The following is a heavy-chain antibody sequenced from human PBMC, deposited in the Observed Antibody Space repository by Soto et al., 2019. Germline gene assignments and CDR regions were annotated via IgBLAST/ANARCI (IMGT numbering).Heavy chain of an antibody. J-gene: IGHJ4*02. CDR3: ARGLAQQSSPDY. Sequence: LSLTCAVYGGSFSGYYWSWIRQPPGKGLEWIGEINHSGSTNYNPSLKSRVTISVDTSKNQFSLKLSSVTAADTAVYYCARGLAQQSSPDYWGQGTLVTVSS. CDR1: GGSFSGYY. V-gene: IGHV4-34*01. CDR2: INHSGST. D-gene: IGHD1-26*01.